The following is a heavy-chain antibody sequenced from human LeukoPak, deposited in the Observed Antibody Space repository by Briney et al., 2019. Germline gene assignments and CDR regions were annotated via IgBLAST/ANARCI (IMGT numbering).Heavy chain of an antibody. CDR3: ARDQWSMRAYCYYYYYMDV. Sequence: ASVKVSCKASGGTFSSYAISWVRQAPGQGLEWMGWISAYNGNTNYAQKLQGRVTMTTDTSTSTAYMELRSLRSDDTAVYYCARDQWSMRAYCYYYYYMDVWGKGTTVTVSS. V-gene: IGHV1-18*01. CDR2: ISAYNGNT. D-gene: IGHD2-15*01. CDR1: GGTFSSYA. J-gene: IGHJ6*03.